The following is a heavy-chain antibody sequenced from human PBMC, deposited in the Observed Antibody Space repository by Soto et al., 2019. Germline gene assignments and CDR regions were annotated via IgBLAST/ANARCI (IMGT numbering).Heavy chain of an antibody. CDR1: GFTFSSYG. Sequence: QVQLVESGGGVVQPGRSLRLSCAASGFTFSSYGMHWVRQAPGKGLEWVAVISYDGSNKYYAGSVKGRFTISRDNSKNTLYLQMNSLRAEDTAVYYCAKDGMITFGGVIANIDYWGQGTLVTVSS. D-gene: IGHD3-16*02. CDR3: AKDGMITFGGVIANIDY. CDR2: ISYDGSNK. V-gene: IGHV3-30*18. J-gene: IGHJ4*02.